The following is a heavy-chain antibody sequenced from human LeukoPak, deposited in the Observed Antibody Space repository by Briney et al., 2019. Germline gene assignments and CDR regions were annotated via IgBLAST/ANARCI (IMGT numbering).Heavy chain of an antibody. CDR1: GYSFTSYW. V-gene: IGHV5-51*01. CDR2: IYPGDSDT. D-gene: IGHD1-26*01. CDR3: ARHLGLVGATTENAFYI. Sequence: GESLKISCKGSGYSFTSYWIGWVRQMPGKGLEWMGIIYPGDSDTRYSPSFQGQVTISADKSISTAYLQWSSLKASDTAMYYCARHLGLVGATTENAFYIWGQGTMVTVSS. J-gene: IGHJ3*02.